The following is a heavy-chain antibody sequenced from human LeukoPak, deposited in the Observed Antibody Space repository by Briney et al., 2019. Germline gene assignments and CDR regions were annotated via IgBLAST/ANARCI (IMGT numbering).Heavy chain of an antibody. CDR2: LHTSGNK. J-gene: IGHJ5*02. V-gene: IGHV4-4*07. Sequence: SETLSLTCTISGGSISRYSWTWIRQPAGKGLEWIGRLHTSGNKNYNPSLKGRVTISVDTSKNQFSLEMTSVTAADTAVYFCARDPFRSSFDPWGQGILVTVSS. CDR3: ARDPFRSSFDP. CDR1: GGSISRYS. D-gene: IGHD6-13*01.